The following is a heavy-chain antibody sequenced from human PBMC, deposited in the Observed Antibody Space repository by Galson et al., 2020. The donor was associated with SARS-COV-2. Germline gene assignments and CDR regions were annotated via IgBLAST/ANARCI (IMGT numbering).Heavy chain of an antibody. Sequence: SGPTLVQPTETHTLTCTVSGFSLSNARMGVSWIRQPPGKALEWLAHIFSNDEKSYSTSLKSRLTISKDTSKSQVVLTMTNMDPVDTATYYGARTRFGGDYGQGGGVDAVDIWGQGTMVTVSS. D-gene: IGHD4-17*01. J-gene: IGHJ3*02. V-gene: IGHV2-26*01. CDR1: GFSLSNARMG. CDR3: ARTRFGGDYGQGGGVDAVDI. CDR2: IFSNDEK.